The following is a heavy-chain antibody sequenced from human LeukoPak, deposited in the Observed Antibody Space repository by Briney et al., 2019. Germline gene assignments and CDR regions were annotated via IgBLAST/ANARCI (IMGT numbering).Heavy chain of an antibody. CDR1: GGSISSYY. Sequence: SETLSLTCTVSGGSISSYYWSWIRQPAGKGLEWIGRIYTSGRTNYNASLKSRVSMSVDTSKNQFSLKLSSVTAAGTAVFYWARENSGSYREFDYWGQGTLVTVSS. CDR3: ARENSGSYREFDY. V-gene: IGHV4-4*07. D-gene: IGHD1-26*01. J-gene: IGHJ4*02. CDR2: IYTSGRT.